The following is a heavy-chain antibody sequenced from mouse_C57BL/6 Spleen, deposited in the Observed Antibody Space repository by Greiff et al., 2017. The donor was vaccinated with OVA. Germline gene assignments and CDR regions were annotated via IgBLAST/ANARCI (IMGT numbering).Heavy chain of an antibody. D-gene: IGHD2-4*01. J-gene: IGHJ2*01. Sequence: QVQLQQSGAELVKPGASVKMSCKASGYTFTSYWITWVKQRPGQGLEWIGDIYPGSGSTNYTEKFKSKATLTVDTSSSTAYMQLSSLTSEDSAVYYCARRGVYDYDLYFDYWGQGTTLTVSS. V-gene: IGHV1-55*01. CDR3: ARRGVYDYDLYFDY. CDR1: GYTFTSYW. CDR2: IYPGSGST.